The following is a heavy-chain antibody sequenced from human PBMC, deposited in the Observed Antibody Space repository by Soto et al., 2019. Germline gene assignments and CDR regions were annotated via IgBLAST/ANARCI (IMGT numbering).Heavy chain of an antibody. CDR3: ARTRITIFGVVSYFYGMDA. V-gene: IGHV6-1*01. D-gene: IGHD3-3*01. J-gene: IGHJ6*02. CDR1: GDSVSSSSAA. CDR2: TYYRSRWFN. Sequence: SQTLSLTCAISGDSVSSSSAAWNWIRQSPSGGLEWLGRTYYRSRWFNDYAVSVQSRIIVHADTSKNQFSLQLKSVTPEDTAVYYCARTRITIFGVVSYFYGMDAWGQGTTVTVSS.